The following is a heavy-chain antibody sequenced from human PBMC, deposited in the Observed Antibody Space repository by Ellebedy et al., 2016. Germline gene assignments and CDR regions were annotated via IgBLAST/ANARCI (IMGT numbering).Heavy chain of an antibody. CDR3: ARRFDP. J-gene: IGHJ5*02. CDR2: INHSGST. CDR1: GGSFSGYY. V-gene: IGHV4-34*01. Sequence: SETLSLTCAVYGGSFSGYYWSWIRQPPGKGLEWIGEINHSGSTNYNPSLKSRVTISVDTSKNQFSLKLSSVTAADTAVYYCARRFDPWGQGTLVTVSS.